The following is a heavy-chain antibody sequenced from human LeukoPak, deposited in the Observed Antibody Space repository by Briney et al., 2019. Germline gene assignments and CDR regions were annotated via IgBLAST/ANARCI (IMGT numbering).Heavy chain of an antibody. CDR2: IYYSGST. D-gene: IGHD6-19*01. V-gene: IGHV4-39*01. CDR1: GGSISSSSYY. CDR3: ASIGGQWLDRDYYYYMDV. J-gene: IGHJ6*03. Sequence: SETLSLTCTVSGGSISSSSYYWGWIRQPPGKGLEWIGSIYYSGSTYYNPSLKSRVTISVDTSKNQFSLKLSSVTAADTAVYYCASIGGQWLDRDYYYYMDVWGKGATVTVSS.